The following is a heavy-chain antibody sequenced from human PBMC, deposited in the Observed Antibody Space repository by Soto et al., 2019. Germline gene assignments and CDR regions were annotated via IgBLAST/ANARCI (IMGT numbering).Heavy chain of an antibody. V-gene: IGHV3-30-3*01. J-gene: IGHJ6*02. CDR2: ISYDGSKK. CDR1: GFTFSSYA. D-gene: IGHD2-2*01. Sequence: PGGSLRLSCAASGFTFSSYAMHWVRQAPGKGLEWVAVISYDGSKKYYTDSVKGRFTIARDNSNKTVFLETNSLNVEDTAVYYCARAGVPAARSGYYYGMAVWGQGTTVTVSS. CDR3: ARAGVPAARSGYYYGMAV.